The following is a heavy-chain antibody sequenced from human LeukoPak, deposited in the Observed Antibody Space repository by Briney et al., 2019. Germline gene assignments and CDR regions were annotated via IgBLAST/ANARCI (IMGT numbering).Heavy chain of an antibody. V-gene: IGHV3-21*01. D-gene: IGHD3-3*01. Sequence: GGSLRLSCAASGFNFSSYSMNWVRQAPGKGLEWVSSISSDRSYTYYADSVKGRFTISRDNAKNSLYLQMNSLRAEDTAVYYCARGLYYVFWSGYPYYFDYWGQGTLVTVSS. CDR2: ISSDRSYT. J-gene: IGHJ4*02. CDR3: ARGLYYVFWSGYPYYFDY. CDR1: GFNFSSYS.